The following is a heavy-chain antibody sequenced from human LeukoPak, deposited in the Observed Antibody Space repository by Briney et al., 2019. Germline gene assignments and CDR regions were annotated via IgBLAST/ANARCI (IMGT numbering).Heavy chain of an antibody. CDR1: GGTFSSYA. CDR2: INPSGGST. V-gene: IGHV1-46*01. Sequence: ASVKVSCKASGGTFSSYAISWVRQAPGQGLEWMGIINPSGGSTSYAQKFQGRVTMTRDTSTSTVYMELSSLRSEDTAVYYCARVNGDYGGYFDYWGQGTLVTVSS. CDR3: ARVNGDYGGYFDY. D-gene: IGHD4-17*01. J-gene: IGHJ4*02.